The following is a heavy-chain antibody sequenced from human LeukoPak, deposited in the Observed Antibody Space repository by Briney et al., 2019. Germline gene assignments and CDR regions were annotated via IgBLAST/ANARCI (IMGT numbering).Heavy chain of an antibody. J-gene: IGHJ4*02. CDR2: IYPGDSDT. D-gene: IGHD3-9*01. V-gene: IGHV5-51*01. CDR1: GYRFTTYW. CDR3: ARRNYFASSGSKDHFDY. Sequence: GESLKISCKGSGYRFTTYWIGWVRQSPGKGLEWIGSIYPGDSDTSYSPSYQGQVTISADKSTSTAYLQWSSLKASDTAMYYCARRNYFASSGSKDHFDYWGQGSLLAVSP.